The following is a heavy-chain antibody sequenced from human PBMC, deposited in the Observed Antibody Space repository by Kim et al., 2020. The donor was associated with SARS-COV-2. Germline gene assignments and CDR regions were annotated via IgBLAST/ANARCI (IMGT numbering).Heavy chain of an antibody. J-gene: IGHJ4*02. D-gene: IGHD5-18*01. CDR1: GFTFSSYA. CDR2: ISGSGGST. CDR3: AKAGTAMVIGWGNDY. V-gene: IGHV3-23*01. Sequence: GGSLRLSCAASGFTFSSYAMSWVRQAPGKGLEWVSAISGSGGSTYYADSVKGRFTISRDNSKNTLYLQMNSLRAEDTAVYYCAKAGTAMVIGWGNDYWGQGTLVTVSS.